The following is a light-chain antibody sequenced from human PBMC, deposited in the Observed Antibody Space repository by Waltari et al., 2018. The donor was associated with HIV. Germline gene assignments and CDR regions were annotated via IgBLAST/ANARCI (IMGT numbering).Light chain of an antibody. CDR1: QRINSW. CDR2: TAS. J-gene: IGKJ1*01. CDR3: QQYNGYPWT. V-gene: IGKV1-5*03. Sequence: DIQMTQSPSTLSASVGDTVTITCRASQRINSWLAWYQQKAGRAPKLLIYTASFLESGVPSRFSGSGSGTEFSLTISGLQPDDFATYYCQQYNGYPWTFGQGTKVEIK.